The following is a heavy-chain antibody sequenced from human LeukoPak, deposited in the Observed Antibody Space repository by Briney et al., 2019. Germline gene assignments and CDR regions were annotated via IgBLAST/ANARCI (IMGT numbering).Heavy chain of an antibody. D-gene: IGHD3-22*01. CDR1: GGTFSSYS. Sequence: SVKVSCKASGGTFSSYSISWVRQAPGQRLEWMGNIIPMFHKTNYAKILQGRVTITTDESTTTAYMELSSLRPEDTAVYYCARIPDSSVNGSDYWGQGTLVTVSS. CDR2: IIPMFHKT. CDR3: ARIPDSSVNGSDY. J-gene: IGHJ4*02. V-gene: IGHV1-69*05.